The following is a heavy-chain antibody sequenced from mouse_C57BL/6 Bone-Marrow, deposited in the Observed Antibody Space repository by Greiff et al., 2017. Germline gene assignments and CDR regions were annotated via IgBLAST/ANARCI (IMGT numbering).Heavy chain of an antibody. CDR3: ARVTTVVGGAWFAY. Sequence: VQLKESGPGMVKPSQSLSLTCTVTGYSITSGYDWHWIRHFPGNKLEWMGYISYSGSTNYNPSLKSRISITHDTSKNHFFLKLNSVTTEDTATYYWARVTTVVGGAWFAYWGQGTLVTVSA. D-gene: IGHD1-1*01. CDR2: ISYSGST. CDR1: GYSITSGYD. J-gene: IGHJ3*01. V-gene: IGHV3-1*01.